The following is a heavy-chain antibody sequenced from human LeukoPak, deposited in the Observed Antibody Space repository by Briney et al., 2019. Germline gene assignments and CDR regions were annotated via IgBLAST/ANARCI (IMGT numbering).Heavy chain of an antibody. D-gene: IGHD4-17*01. J-gene: IGHJ3*02. CDR3: ARAVTVTNNAVDI. Sequence: PGGSLRLSCAASGFSLSTYDMHWVRQVTGKGLEWVSAIGTAGDTYYPDSVKGRFTISRENAKNSLYLQMNSLRAGDTALYYCARAVTVTNNAVDIWGAARMVTVSS. CDR2: IGTAGDT. V-gene: IGHV3-13*01. CDR1: GFSLSTYD.